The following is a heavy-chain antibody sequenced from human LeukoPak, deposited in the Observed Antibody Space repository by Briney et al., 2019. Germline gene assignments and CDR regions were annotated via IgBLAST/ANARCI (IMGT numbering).Heavy chain of an antibody. V-gene: IGHV3-23*01. CDR2: ISGSGGST. Sequence: GGSLRLSCAASGFTFSSYAVSWVRQAPGKGLEWVSAISGSGGSTYYADSVKGRFTISRDNSKNTLYLQMNSLRAEDTAVYYCAKSVGSSWHVYYYYMDVWGKGTTVTVSS. CDR3: AKSVGSSWHVYYYYMDV. D-gene: IGHD6-13*01. CDR1: GFTFSSYA. J-gene: IGHJ6*03.